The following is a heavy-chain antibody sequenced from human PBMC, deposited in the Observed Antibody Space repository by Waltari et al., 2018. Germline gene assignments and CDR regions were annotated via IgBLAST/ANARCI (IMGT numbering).Heavy chain of an antibody. Sequence: EVQLLESGGGLVQPGGSLRLSCAASGFTFSSYAMSWVRQAPGKGLEWVSAISGSGGSTYYADSVKGRFTISRDNSKNTLYLQMNSLRAEDTAVYYCAKDPEWELRHPSRFDPWGQGTLVTVSS. CDR3: AKDPEWELRHPSRFDP. CDR2: ISGSGGST. D-gene: IGHD1-26*01. J-gene: IGHJ5*02. CDR1: GFTFSSYA. V-gene: IGHV3-23*01.